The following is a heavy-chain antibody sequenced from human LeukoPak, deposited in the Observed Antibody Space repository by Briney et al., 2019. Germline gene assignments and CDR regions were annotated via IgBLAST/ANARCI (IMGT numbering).Heavy chain of an antibody. J-gene: IGHJ3*02. V-gene: IGHV1-8*03. CDR1: GYTFTSYD. CDR2: MNPNSGNT. CDR3: AMVYSSSWYIAFDI. D-gene: IGHD6-13*01. Sequence: ASVKVSCKASGYTFTSYDINWVRQATGQGFEWMGWMNPNSGNTGYAQKFQGRVTITRNTSISTAYMELSSLRSEDTAVYYCAMVYSSSWYIAFDIWGQGTMVTVSS.